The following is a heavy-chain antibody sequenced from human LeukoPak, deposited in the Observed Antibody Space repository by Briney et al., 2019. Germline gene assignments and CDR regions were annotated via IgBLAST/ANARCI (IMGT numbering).Heavy chain of an antibody. D-gene: IGHD3-3*01. Sequence: SETLSLTCTVSGGSISSSSYYWGWIRQPPGKGLEWIGSTYYSGSTYYNTSLKSRVTMSVDTSKNQFSLNLSSVTAADTAVYYCARYYDFWSGSGYFDNWGQGTVVTVSS. CDR1: GGSISSSSYY. V-gene: IGHV4-39*01. J-gene: IGHJ4*02. CDR2: TYYSGST. CDR3: ARYYDFWSGSGYFDN.